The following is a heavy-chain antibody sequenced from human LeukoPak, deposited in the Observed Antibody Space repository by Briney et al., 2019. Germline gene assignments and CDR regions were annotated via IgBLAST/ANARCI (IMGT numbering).Heavy chain of an antibody. CDR3: ARKSAVRKTSEFDY. CDR2: INPNSGGT. D-gene: IGHD2-2*01. J-gene: IGHJ4*02. CDR1: GYTFTVYY. V-gene: IGHV1-2*02. Sequence: VASVTVSCTASGYTFTVYYINWVRQAPGQGLEWMGWINPNSGGTNYPQKFQGRVTITTDPSISTAYMELSSLRPDDTAVYYCARKSAVRKTSEFDYWGQGTLVTVSS.